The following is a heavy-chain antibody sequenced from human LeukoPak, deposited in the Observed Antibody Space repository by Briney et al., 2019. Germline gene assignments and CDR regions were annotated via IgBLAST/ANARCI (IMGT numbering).Heavy chain of an antibody. D-gene: IGHD6-6*01. CDR1: GGSISSGDYY. Sequence: PSQTLSLTCTVSGGSISSGDYYWGWIRQPPGKGLEWIGSIYHSGSTYYNPSLKSRVTISVDTSKNQFSLKLSSVTAADTAVYYCARAPVRNYYYYMDVWGKGTTVTVSS. V-gene: IGHV4-39*07. CDR2: IYHSGST. J-gene: IGHJ6*03. CDR3: ARAPVRNYYYYMDV.